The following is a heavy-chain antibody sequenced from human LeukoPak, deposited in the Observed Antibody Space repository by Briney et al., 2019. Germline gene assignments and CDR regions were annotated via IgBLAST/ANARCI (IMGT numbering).Heavy chain of an antibody. J-gene: IGHJ4*02. CDR1: GFTFSSYS. V-gene: IGHV3-21*03. CDR3: ARPRGNVEMATNPFDY. CDR2: ISGSSSYI. Sequence: GGSLRLSCAASGFTFSSYSLNWVRQAPGKWLEWVSSISGSSSYIYYADSVKGRFTISRDNAKKLMYLQMNSLRAEDTAVYYCARPRGNVEMATNPFDYWGQGTLVTVSS. D-gene: IGHD5-24*01.